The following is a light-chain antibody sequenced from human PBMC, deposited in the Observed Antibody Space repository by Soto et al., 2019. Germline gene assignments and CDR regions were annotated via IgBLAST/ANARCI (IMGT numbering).Light chain of an antibody. CDR3: QQYYGTPPST. CDR1: QSLLYSSNNRNY. V-gene: IGKV4-1*01. CDR2: WAS. Sequence: DIVMTQSPDFLAVSLGERATINCKSSQSLLYSSNNRNYLAWFQRKPGQPPKLLIYWASTRESGVPDRFSGGGSGTDFTLTISSLQAEDVAVYYCQQYYGTPPSTFGQGTKLEIK. J-gene: IGKJ2*01.